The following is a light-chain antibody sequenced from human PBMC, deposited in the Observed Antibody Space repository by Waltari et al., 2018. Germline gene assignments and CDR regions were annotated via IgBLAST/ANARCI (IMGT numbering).Light chain of an antibody. J-gene: IGKJ1*01. Sequence: DIPMTQFPSTLSASVGDSVTITCRAGQSVSSWLAWYQQRPGKAPKLLIYKASTLEGGVPSRFSGSGSGTEFTLTISSLQPDDFATYYCQQYNTYSTFGQGTKVDIK. V-gene: IGKV1-5*03. CDR1: QSVSSW. CDR3: QQYNTYST. CDR2: KAS.